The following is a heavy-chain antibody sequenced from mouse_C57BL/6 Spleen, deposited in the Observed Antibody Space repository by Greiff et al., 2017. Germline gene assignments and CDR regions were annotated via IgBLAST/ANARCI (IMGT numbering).Heavy chain of an antibody. CDR3: TTFPDSSGFAY. V-gene: IGHV14-4*01. CDR2: IDPENGDT. CDR1: GFNIKDDY. J-gene: IGHJ3*01. Sequence: EVKLMESGAEVVRPGASVKLSCTASGFNIKDDYMHWVKQRPEQGLEWIGWIDPENGDTEYASKFQGKATITADTSSNTAYLQLSSLTSEDTAVYYCTTFPDSSGFAYWGQGTLVTVSA. D-gene: IGHD3-2*02.